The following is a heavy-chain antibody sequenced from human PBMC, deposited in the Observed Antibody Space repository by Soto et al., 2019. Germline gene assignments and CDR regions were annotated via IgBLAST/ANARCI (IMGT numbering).Heavy chain of an antibody. J-gene: IGHJ4*02. CDR1: GYTLTELS. CDR2: FDPEDGET. CDR3: ATDLGAYCGGDCYWISFDY. Sequence: ASVKVSCKVSGYTLTELSMHCVRQAPGKGLEWMGGFDPEDGETIYAQKFQGRVTMTEDTSTDTAYMELSSLRSEDTAVYYCATDLGAYCGGDCYWISFDYWGQGTLVTVSS. V-gene: IGHV1-24*01. D-gene: IGHD2-21*02.